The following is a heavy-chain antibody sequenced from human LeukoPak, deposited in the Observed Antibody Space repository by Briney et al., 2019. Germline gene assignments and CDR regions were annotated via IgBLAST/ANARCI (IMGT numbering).Heavy chain of an antibody. CDR1: GFTFSAYA. Sequence: GGSLRLSCAGSGFTFSAYAMHWVRQAPGKGLEWVAVISYDGSNKYYADSVKGRFTISRDNSKNTLYLQMNSLRAEDTAVYYCAKDNFSSGSYSDFDYWGQGTLVTVSS. CDR2: ISYDGSNK. V-gene: IGHV3-30*04. CDR3: AKDNFSSGSYSDFDY. D-gene: IGHD3-10*01. J-gene: IGHJ4*02.